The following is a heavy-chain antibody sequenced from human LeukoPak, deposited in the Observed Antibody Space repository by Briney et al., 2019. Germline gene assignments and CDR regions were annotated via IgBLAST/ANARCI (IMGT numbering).Heavy chain of an antibody. CDR1: GGSFSGYY. Sequence: SETLSLTCAVYGGSFSGYYWSWIRQPPGKGLEWIGEINHSGSTNYNPSLKSRVTIPVDTSKNQFSLKLSSVTAADTAVYYCARGRSYGLCDYWGQGTLVTVSS. CDR2: INHSGST. J-gene: IGHJ4*02. D-gene: IGHD2-21*01. CDR3: ARGRSYGLCDY. V-gene: IGHV4-34*01.